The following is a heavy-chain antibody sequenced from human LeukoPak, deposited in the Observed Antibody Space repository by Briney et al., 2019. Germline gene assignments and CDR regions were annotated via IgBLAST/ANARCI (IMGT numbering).Heavy chain of an antibody. CDR3: AAGSRGGIAVAGGVDY. J-gene: IGHJ4*02. D-gene: IGHD6-19*01. Sequence: ASVKVSCKASGYTFTSYDINWVRQATGQGLEWMGWMSPNSGNTGYAQKFQGRVTITRNTSISTAYMELSSLRSEDTAVYYCAAGSRGGIAVAGGVDYWGQGTLVTVSS. CDR2: MSPNSGNT. V-gene: IGHV1-8*03. CDR1: GYTFTSYD.